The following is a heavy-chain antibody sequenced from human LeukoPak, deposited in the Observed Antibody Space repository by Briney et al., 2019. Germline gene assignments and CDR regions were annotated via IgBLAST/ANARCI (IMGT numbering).Heavy chain of an antibody. Sequence: GGSLRLSCAASGFTFSSYVMHWVRQAPGKGLEWVAIISYDGSNKYYADSVKGRFTISRDNSKNTLYLQMNSLRAEDTAVYYCARESGSSSWPIDYWGQGTLVTVSS. CDR3: ARESGSSSWPIDY. CDR2: ISYDGSNK. V-gene: IGHV3-30*04. J-gene: IGHJ4*02. D-gene: IGHD6-13*01. CDR1: GFTFSSYV.